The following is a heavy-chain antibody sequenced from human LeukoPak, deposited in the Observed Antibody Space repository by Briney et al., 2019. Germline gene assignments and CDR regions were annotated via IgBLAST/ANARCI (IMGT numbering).Heavy chain of an antibody. CDR2: INSDGSST. D-gene: IGHD3-10*01. CDR1: GFTFSNYG. CDR3: ARGGPRGSYFDY. J-gene: IGHJ4*02. Sequence: PGGSLRLSCVASGFTFSNYGIHWARQVPGKGRWWFSRINSDGSSTTYADSVMGRFTVSRDNAKNTLYLQMNSLRAEDTAVYYCARGGPRGSYFDYWGQGTLVTVSS. V-gene: IGHV3-74*01.